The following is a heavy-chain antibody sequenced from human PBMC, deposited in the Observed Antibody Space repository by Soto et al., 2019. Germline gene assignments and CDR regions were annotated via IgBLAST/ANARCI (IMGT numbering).Heavy chain of an antibody. CDR2: INPSGGRA. V-gene: IGHV1-46*01. CDR3: ARAVAPGSGRRMDV. D-gene: IGHD6-13*01. J-gene: IGHJ6*02. Sequence: GASVKVSCKSSGYTFTSYYIHWVRQAPGQGLEWMGIINPSGGRATYAQTFQGRVTMTSDTSSSTVYMELGSLISEDMAVYYCARAVAPGSGRRMDVWGQGTTVTVSS. CDR1: GYTFTSYY.